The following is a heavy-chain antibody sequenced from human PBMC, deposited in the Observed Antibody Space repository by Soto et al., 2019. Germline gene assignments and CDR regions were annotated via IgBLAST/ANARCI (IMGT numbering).Heavy chain of an antibody. CDR1: GFTFSTYS. J-gene: IGHJ6*02. V-gene: IGHV3-48*01. Sequence: GGSLRLSCAASGFTFSTYSMNWVRQAPGEGLEWVSYISSTSSTIFYADSVKGRFTISRDNAKNSLYLQMNSLRAEDTAVYYCARVRQIYYYYDMDVWGQGXTVTVSS. CDR3: ARVRQIYYYYDMDV. CDR2: ISSTSSTI.